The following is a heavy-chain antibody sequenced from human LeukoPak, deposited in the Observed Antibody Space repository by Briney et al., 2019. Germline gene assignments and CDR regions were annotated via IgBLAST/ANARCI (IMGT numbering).Heavy chain of an antibody. CDR3: AKSGLRGSYHIY. CDR2: ISARGGTT. J-gene: IGHJ4*02. D-gene: IGHD1-26*01. V-gene: IGHV3-23*01. Sequence: GGSLRLSCAASGFTFNSYAMSWVRQAPGKGLEWVSAISARGGTTYYADSVKGRFTISRDNSKNTLYLQMNSLRAEDTAVYYCAKSGLRGSYHIYWGQGTLVTVSS. CDR1: GFTFNSYA.